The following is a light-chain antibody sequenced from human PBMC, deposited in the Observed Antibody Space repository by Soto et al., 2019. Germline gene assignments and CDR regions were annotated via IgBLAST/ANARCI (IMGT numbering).Light chain of an antibody. J-gene: IGKJ4*01. CDR3: QQRSNWPLT. Sequence: EIVLTQSPATLSLSPGERATLSCRALQRFSSSLAWYPPKPGQAPSPLIYDASNRTTDVPARFSGSVSGTDFTLTISSLEAEDFAVYYCQQRSNWPLTFGGGTKVEIK. V-gene: IGKV3-11*01. CDR1: QRFSSS. CDR2: DAS.